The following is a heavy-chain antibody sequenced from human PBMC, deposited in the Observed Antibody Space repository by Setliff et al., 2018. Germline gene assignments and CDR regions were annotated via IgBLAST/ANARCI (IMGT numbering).Heavy chain of an antibody. CDR1: GASISSSRDY. J-gene: IGHJ4*02. CDR2: IYYSGST. D-gene: IGHD3-22*01. CDR3: ARLSGYYFDY. Sequence: SETLSLTCTVSGASISSSRDYWGWIRQPPGKGLEWIGSIYYSGSTYYNPSLKSRVTISVDTSKNQFSLKLSSVTAADTAVFYCARLSGYYFDYWGQGALVTVSS. V-gene: IGHV4-39*01.